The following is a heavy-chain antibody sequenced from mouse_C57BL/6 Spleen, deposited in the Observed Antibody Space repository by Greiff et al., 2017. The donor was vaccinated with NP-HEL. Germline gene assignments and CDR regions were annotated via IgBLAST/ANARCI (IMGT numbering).Heavy chain of an antibody. CDR2: ISYSGST. V-gene: IGHV3-8*01. Sequence: VQLKESGPGLAKPSQTLSLTCSVTGYSITNDYCNWIRKFPGNNGASMWYISYSGSTYYNPSLNSRISITQDTSKNQYYLQWNSVTTEDTATHYCASSGGYDYAMDYWGQGPSVTVSS. CDR1: GYSITNDY. D-gene: IGHD2-2*01. CDR3: ASSGGYDYAMDY. J-gene: IGHJ4*01.